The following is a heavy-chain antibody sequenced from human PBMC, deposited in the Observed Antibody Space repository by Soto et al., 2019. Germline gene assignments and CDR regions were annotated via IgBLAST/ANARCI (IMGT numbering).Heavy chain of an antibody. D-gene: IGHD6-13*01. Sequence: SVQVSCKASGGTFSSYAIRCMRQAPGQGLEWMGGIIPIFGTANYAQKFQGRVTITADESTSTAYMERSSLRSEDTAVYYCARGGQQLVIYNWFDPWGQGTLVIVSS. J-gene: IGHJ5*02. CDR2: IIPIFGTA. CDR1: GGTFSSYA. V-gene: IGHV1-69*13. CDR3: ARGGQQLVIYNWFDP.